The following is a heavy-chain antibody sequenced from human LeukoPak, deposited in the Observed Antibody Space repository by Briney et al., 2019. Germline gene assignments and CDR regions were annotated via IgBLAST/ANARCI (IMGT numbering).Heavy chain of an antibody. Sequence: ASVKVSCKAAGYNFPAYFMHWVRQAAGQGLEWMGRINPNGGDTNYAQKFQGRVTMASDTSISTAYMELNSLMSDDTAVYYCVRVGFTTSWSNFDYWGQGTLVTVSS. V-gene: IGHV1-2*06. CDR1: GYNFPAYF. J-gene: IGHJ4*02. CDR3: VRVGFTTSWSNFDY. CDR2: INPNGGDT. D-gene: IGHD2-2*01.